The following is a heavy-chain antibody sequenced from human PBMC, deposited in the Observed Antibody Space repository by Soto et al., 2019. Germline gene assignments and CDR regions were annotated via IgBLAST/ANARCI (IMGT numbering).Heavy chain of an antibody. D-gene: IGHD5-12*01. V-gene: IGHV4-59*08. CDR3: GSRIMATDPIDY. CDR1: GGSMISYY. J-gene: IGHJ4*02. CDR2: IYYAGST. Sequence: QVRLQESGPGLVKPSETLSLTCTVSGGSMISYYWSWIRQPPGRGLEWIGFIYYAGSTKYNPSLNRPVTISLDTSTNQLSRTLTRGTAAAPTVNYCGSRIMATDPIDYGGQRTRVTACS.